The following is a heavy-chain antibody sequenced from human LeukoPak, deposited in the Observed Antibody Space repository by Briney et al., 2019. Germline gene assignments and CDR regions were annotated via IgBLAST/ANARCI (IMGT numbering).Heavy chain of an antibody. D-gene: IGHD3-10*01. CDR1: GFTFSSFG. CDR3: AKDFRSGRYYRPDQ. V-gene: IGHV3-23*01. Sequence: GGSLRLSCAASGFTFSSFGMSWVRQAPGKGPEGVSAIGGSGDRTYYADSVKGRFTISRDNSKNTLYLQMNSLRVEDSAVYYCAKDFRSGRYYRPDQWGQGTLVTVSS. CDR2: IGGSGDRT. J-gene: IGHJ4*02.